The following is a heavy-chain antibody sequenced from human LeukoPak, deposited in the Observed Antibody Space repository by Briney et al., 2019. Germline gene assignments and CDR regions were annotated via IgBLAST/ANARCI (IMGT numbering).Heavy chain of an antibody. CDR3: ARPRVGGGSTNFDY. J-gene: IGHJ4*02. CDR1: GFTFSSYE. V-gene: IGHV3-21*05. Sequence: GGSLRLSCAASGFTFSSYEMNWVRQAPGKGLEWVSYISSSSYIYYADSVKGRFTISRDNAKNSLYLQMNSLRAEDTAVYYCARPRVGGGSTNFDYWGQGTLVTVSS. D-gene: IGHD2-15*01. CDR2: ISSSSYI.